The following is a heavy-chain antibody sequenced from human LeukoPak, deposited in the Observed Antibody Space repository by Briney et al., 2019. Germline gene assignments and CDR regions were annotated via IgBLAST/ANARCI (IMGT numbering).Heavy chain of an antibody. V-gene: IGHV1-2*02. J-gene: IGHJ4*02. CDR3: ARDRYADGFAHLDY. Sequence: VASLRVSCKASGYTFSDYDIHWVRQAPGQGLEWMALINPDGSGTHYAQKVKGRVAITWDTSITTAYMDLSRLTSDDTAVYYCARDRYADGFAHLDYWSQGGLVTVPS. D-gene: IGHD5-24*01. CDR2: INPDGSGT. CDR1: GYTFSDYD.